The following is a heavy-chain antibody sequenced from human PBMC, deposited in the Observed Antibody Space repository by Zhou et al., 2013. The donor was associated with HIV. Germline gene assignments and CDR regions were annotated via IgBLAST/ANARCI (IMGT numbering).Heavy chain of an antibody. V-gene: IGHV1-69*05. Sequence: QVQLVQSGAEVKKPGSSVKVSCKASGGTFSSYAISWVRQAPGQGLEWMGGIIPIFGTANYAQKFQGRVTITTDESTSTAYMELSSLRSEDTAVYYCARDTVGAAAGPMGGGYFDYWGQGTLVTVSS. CDR1: GGTFSSYA. CDR3: ARDTVGAAAGPMGGGYFDY. J-gene: IGHJ4*02. D-gene: IGHD6-13*01. CDR2: IIPIFGTA.